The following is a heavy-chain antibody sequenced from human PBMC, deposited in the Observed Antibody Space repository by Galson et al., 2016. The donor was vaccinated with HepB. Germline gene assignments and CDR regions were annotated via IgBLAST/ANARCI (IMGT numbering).Heavy chain of an antibody. CDR2: FDPEDGET. CDR1: GYTLTELS. J-gene: IGHJ4*02. D-gene: IGHD6-6*01. Sequence: SVKVSCKVSGYTLTELSMHWVRQVPGKGLEWMGGFDPEDGETIYAQKFQGRVTMTEDTSTDTAHMELSGLRSEDTAVYYCATDASKYSSSSSSWDYWGQGTLVTVSS. V-gene: IGHV1-24*01. CDR3: ATDASKYSSSSSSWDY.